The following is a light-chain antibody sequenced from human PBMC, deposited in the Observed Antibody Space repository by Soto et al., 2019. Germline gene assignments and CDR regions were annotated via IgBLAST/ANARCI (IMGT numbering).Light chain of an antibody. CDR2: DVS. CDR3: CSYAGDSYV. CDR1: SSDVGNYNL. V-gene: IGLV2-23*02. J-gene: IGLJ1*01. Sequence: QSALTQPASVSGSPGQSITIYCTGTSSDVGNYNLVSWYQQHPGKAPKLMIYDVSKRPSGVSNRFSGSKSGNTASLTISGLQADDEADYYCCSYAGDSYVFGTGTKLTVL.